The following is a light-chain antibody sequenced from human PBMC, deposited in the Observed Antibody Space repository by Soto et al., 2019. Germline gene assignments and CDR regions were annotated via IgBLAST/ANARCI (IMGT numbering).Light chain of an antibody. V-gene: IGKV1-5*01. CDR2: AAS. Sequence: DIQMTQSPSPLSASVGDRVTITCRASQSISTWVAWYQQKPGKAPKLLIYAASTLESGVPSRFSGSGSGTEFTLTVSSLQPDDFATYYCQEYNSYSLTFGGGTKVDIK. CDR3: QEYNSYSLT. CDR1: QSISTW. J-gene: IGKJ4*01.